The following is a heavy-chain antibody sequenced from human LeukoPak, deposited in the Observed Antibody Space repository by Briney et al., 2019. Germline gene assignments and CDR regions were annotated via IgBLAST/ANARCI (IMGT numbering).Heavy chain of an antibody. V-gene: IGHV1-18*01. CDR2: ISGNNGNT. J-gene: IGHJ4*02. Sequence: ASVTVSCKASGYTFSSYGISWVRQAPGQGLEWVGWISGNNGNTNYAQKVQGRVTMTTDTSTSTAYMELRSLRSDDTAVYYCARGRAAGTFWLDYWGQGTLVTVSS. D-gene: IGHD6-13*01. CDR1: GYTFSSYG. CDR3: ARGRAAGTFWLDY.